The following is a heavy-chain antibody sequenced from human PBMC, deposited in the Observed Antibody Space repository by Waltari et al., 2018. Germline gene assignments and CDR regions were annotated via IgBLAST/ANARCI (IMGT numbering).Heavy chain of an antibody. Sequence: QIQLVQSGGEVKQPGASMRVSCKTSGYIFANFGISWVRQAPGQGLEWMGWINTYKGDTDDAQKFQGRVTMTADTSTTTVYLHVRSPRSDDTAVYYCARRIAIRGVPALDFWGQGTPVTVSS. CDR1: GYIFANFG. CDR2: INTYKGDT. D-gene: IGHD3-10*01. V-gene: IGHV1-18*01. J-gene: IGHJ4*02. CDR3: ARRIAIRGVPALDF.